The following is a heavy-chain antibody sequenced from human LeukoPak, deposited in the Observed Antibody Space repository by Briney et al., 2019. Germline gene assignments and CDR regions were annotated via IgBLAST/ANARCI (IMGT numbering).Heavy chain of an antibody. J-gene: IGHJ4*02. CDR2: IYTSGST. CDR3: ARDRVSWHYFDY. Sequence: SETLSLTCTVSGGSISSYYWSWIRQPAGKGLEWIGRIYTSGSTNYNPSLESRVTMSVDTSKNQFSLKVTSVTAADTAMYYCARDRVSWHYFDYWGQGTLLTVSS. D-gene: IGHD5/OR15-5a*01. V-gene: IGHV4-4*07. CDR1: GGSISSYY.